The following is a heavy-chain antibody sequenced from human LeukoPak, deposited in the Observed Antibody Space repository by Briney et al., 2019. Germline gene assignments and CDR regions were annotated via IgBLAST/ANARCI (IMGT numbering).Heavy chain of an antibody. Sequence: SETLSLTCTVSGGSISSSSYYWGWIRQPPGKGLEGFGSIYFSGSTYYNPSLKSRVTISVDTSKNQFSLKLSSVTAADTAVYYCARATHYYGSGSYYNTYYFDYWGQGTLVTVSS. J-gene: IGHJ4*02. CDR2: IYFSGST. CDR1: GGSISSSSYY. D-gene: IGHD3-10*01. CDR3: ARATHYYGSGSYYNTYYFDY. V-gene: IGHV4-39*07.